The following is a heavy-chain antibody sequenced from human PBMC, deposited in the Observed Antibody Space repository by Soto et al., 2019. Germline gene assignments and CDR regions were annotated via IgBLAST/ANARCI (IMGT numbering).Heavy chain of an antibody. D-gene: IGHD2-2*01. CDR2: IYHSGST. J-gene: IGHJ4*02. V-gene: IGHV4-38-2*01. CDR1: GYSISSGYY. Sequence: LSLTCAVSGYSISSGYYWGWIRQPPGKGLEWIGSIYHSGSTYYNPSLKSRVTISVDTSKNQFSLKLSSVTAADTAVYYCARILGYCSSTSCYFSYFDYWGQGTLVTVSS. CDR3: ARILGYCSSTSCYFSYFDY.